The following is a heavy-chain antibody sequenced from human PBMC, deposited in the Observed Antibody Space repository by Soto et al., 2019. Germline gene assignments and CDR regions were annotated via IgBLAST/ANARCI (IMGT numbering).Heavy chain of an antibody. Sequence: QVQLVQSGAEVKKPGASVKVSCKASGYTFTSYGISWVRQAPGQGLEWMGWISAYNGNTNYAQKPQGRATMTTDTATLTPHLEPRGLRSDDTAVYYCARQGTVDDYGGNPYWYFALWGRGTLVTVSS. V-gene: IGHV1-18*01. CDR3: ARQGTVDDYGGNPYWYFAL. J-gene: IGHJ2*01. CDR1: GYTFTSYG. CDR2: ISAYNGNT. D-gene: IGHD4-17*01.